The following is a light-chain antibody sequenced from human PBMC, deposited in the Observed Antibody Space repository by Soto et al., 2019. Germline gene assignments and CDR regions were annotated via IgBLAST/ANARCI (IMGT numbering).Light chain of an antibody. J-gene: IGKJ3*01. CDR3: QQRTNWPVT. V-gene: IGKV3-11*01. CDR2: DAS. Sequence: EIVLTQSPATLSLSPGESATLSCRASQSISSYLAWYQQKPGQAPRLLIYDASNRATGIPARFSGSGSGTDFTLTISSLEPEDFAVYYCQQRTNWPVTFGPGTKLDIK. CDR1: QSISSY.